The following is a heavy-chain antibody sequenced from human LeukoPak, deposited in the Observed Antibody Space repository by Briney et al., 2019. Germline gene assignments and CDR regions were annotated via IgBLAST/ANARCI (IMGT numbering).Heavy chain of an antibody. CDR2: IYTSGST. Sequence: PSETLSLTCTVSGGSISSSSYYWGWIRQPPGKGLEWIGRIYTSGSTNYNPSLKSRVTMSVDTSKNQFSLKLSSVTAADTAVYYCARDRYYYDSSGYRWFDPWGQGTLVTVSS. D-gene: IGHD3-22*01. CDR1: GGSISSSSYY. CDR3: ARDRYYYDSSGYRWFDP. V-gene: IGHV4-39*07. J-gene: IGHJ5*02.